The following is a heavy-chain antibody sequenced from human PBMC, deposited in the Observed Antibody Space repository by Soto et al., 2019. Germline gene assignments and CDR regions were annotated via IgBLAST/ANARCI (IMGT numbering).Heavy chain of an antibody. D-gene: IGHD6-6*01. J-gene: IGHJ4*02. CDR2: IYYSGST. Sequence: SETLSLTCTVSGGSISSSSYYWGWIRQPPGKGLEWIGSIYYSGSTYYNPSLKSRVTISVDTSKNQFSLKLSSVTAADTAVYYCARWHMSSSSFDYWGQGNLVTVSS. CDR1: GGSISSSSYY. CDR3: ARWHMSSSSFDY. V-gene: IGHV4-39*01.